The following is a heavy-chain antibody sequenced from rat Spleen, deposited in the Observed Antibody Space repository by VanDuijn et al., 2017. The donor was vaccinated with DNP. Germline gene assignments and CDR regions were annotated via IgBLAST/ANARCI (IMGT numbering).Heavy chain of an antibody. Sequence: VQLQESGPGLVKPSQSLSLTCSVTGDSVTSDYRWNWIRKFPGNKLEWMGYINNAGTTKYNPSLKSRISITRDTSKNQFFLQVNSITAEDTATYYCARLGYGGYRDYFDYWGQGVMVTVSS. V-gene: IGHV3-3*01. D-gene: IGHD1-11*01. CDR2: INNAGTT. CDR3: ARLGYGGYRDYFDY. J-gene: IGHJ2*01. CDR1: GDSVTSDYR.